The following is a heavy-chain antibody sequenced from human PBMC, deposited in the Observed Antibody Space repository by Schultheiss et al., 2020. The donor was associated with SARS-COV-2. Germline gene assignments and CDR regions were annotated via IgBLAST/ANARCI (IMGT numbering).Heavy chain of an antibody. D-gene: IGHD3-9*01. CDR2: TYYRSKWYN. V-gene: IGHV6-1*01. J-gene: IGHJ4*02. Sequence: SETLSLTCAISGDRVSIDNASWNWIRQSPSRGLEWLGRTYYRSKWYNDYAVSVQSRITINPDTSKNQYSLQLNSVTPEDTAVYYCARDQDWDFDYWGQGTLVTVSS. CDR1: GDRVSIDNAS. CDR3: ARDQDWDFDY.